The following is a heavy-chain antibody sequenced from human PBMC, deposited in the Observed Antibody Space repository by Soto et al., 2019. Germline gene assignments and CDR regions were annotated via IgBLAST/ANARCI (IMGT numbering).Heavy chain of an antibody. CDR2: INHDGSKT. J-gene: IGHJ4*02. Sequence: PGGSLRLSCAASQFSFSSYWMHWVRQVPGKGPAWVSRINHDGSKTEYADSVKGRFTISRDNTNNTLYLQMNSLRVEDTAMYYCVTETWGFSGTWYDYWGQGTLVTVSS. CDR3: VTETWGFSGTWYDY. V-gene: IGHV3-74*01. CDR1: QFSFSSYW. D-gene: IGHD6-13*01.